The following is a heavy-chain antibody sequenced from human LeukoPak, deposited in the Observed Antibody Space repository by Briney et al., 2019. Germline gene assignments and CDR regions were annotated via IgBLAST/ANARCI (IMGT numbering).Heavy chain of an antibody. V-gene: IGHV3-7*01. CDR1: GFTFSSYW. CDR3: ARLDYYGSGSYYKNYYYGMDV. D-gene: IGHD3-10*01. J-gene: IGHJ6*02. Sequence: GGSLRLSCAASGFTFSSYWMSWVRQAPGKGLEWVANIKQDESEKYYVDSVKGRFTISRDNAKNSLYLQMNSLRAEDTAVYYCARLDYYGSGSYYKNYYYGMDVWGQGTTVTVSS. CDR2: IKQDESEK.